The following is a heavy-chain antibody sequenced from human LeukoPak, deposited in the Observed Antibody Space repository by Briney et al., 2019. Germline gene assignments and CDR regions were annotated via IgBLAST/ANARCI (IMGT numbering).Heavy chain of an antibody. CDR1: GFTFSSYS. J-gene: IGHJ4*02. V-gene: IGHV3-48*04. D-gene: IGHD6-13*01. CDR3: AKDVGSSWSYYFDY. Sequence: GGSLRLSCAASGFTFSSYSMNWVRLAPGKGLEWVSYISSSSTIYYADSVKGRFTISRDNAKNSLYLQMNSLRAEDTAVYYCAKDVGSSWSYYFDYWGQGTLVTVSS. CDR2: ISSSSTI.